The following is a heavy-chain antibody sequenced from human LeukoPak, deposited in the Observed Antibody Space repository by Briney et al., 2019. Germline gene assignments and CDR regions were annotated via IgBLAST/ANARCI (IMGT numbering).Heavy chain of an antibody. V-gene: IGHV3-23*01. CDR1: GFTFSSYA. CDR2: MSGSGGST. Sequence: GGSLRLSCAASGFTFSSYAMSWVRQAPGKGLEWVSAMSGSGGSTYYADSVKGRFTISRDNYKNTLYLQMNSLRAEDTAVYYCAKDLVSLGHNDWGQGTLVTVSS. CDR3: AKDLVSLGHND. D-gene: IGHD2-8*01. J-gene: IGHJ4*02.